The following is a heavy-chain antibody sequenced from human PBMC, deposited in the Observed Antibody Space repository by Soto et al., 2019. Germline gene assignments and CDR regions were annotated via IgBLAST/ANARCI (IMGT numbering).Heavy chain of an antibody. J-gene: IGHJ2*01. D-gene: IGHD3-9*01. Sequence: QVQLQQWGAGPLRPLETLSLTCGVYGGSFSGYYWAWIRQPPGKGLEWIGEINDRGSINYNPSLKSRVSISVDTSKNPYSLNLRSVTAADTAVYYCARESHDILTGPPCVCDFELWGRGTLVTVSS. CDR1: GGSFSGYY. CDR3: ARESHDILTGPPCVCDFEL. V-gene: IGHV4-34*01. CDR2: INDRGSI.